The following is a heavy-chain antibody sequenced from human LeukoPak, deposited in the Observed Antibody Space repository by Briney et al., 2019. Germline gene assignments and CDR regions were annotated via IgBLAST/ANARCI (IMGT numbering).Heavy chain of an antibody. CDR2: IYPGDSDT. D-gene: IGHD3-9*01. CDR3: ARQRLRYFDWSHDAFDI. V-gene: IGHV5-51*01. Sequence: GESLKISCKGSGYSFTSYWIGWVRQMPGKGLEWMGIIYPGDSDTRYSPSFQGQVTISADKSISTAYLQWSSLKASDTAMYYCARQRLRYFDWSHDAFDIWGQGTMVTVSS. J-gene: IGHJ3*02. CDR1: GYSFTSYW.